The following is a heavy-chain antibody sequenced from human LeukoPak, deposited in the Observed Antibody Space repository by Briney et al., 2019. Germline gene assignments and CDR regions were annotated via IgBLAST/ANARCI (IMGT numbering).Heavy chain of an antibody. CDR2: IYYSGST. CDR3: ARVTGYMIEDYFDY. CDR1: GGSISSSSYY. D-gene: IGHD3-22*01. J-gene: IGHJ4*02. Sequence: PSETLSLTCTVSGGSISSSSYYWGWIRQPPGKGLEWLGSIYYSGSTYYNPSLKSRVTISVDTSKNQFSLKLRSVTAADTAVYYCARVTGYMIEDYFDYWGQGTLVTVSS. V-gene: IGHV4-39*07.